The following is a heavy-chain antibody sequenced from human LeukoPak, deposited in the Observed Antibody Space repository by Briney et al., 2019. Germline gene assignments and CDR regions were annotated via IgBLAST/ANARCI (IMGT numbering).Heavy chain of an antibody. CDR1: GGSIRSSDDY. Sequence: SETLSLTCSVSGGSIRSSDDYWGFVRQTPGKGLEWMGSIYYTGSSHYNPSLKSRATISVDTPKNQFSLKLTSVTAADTAVYYCTRAASSGPLFTYHMDVWGKGTTVTVSS. CDR3: TRAASSGPLFTYHMDV. CDR2: IYYTGSS. D-gene: IGHD3-22*01. V-gene: IGHV4-39*07. J-gene: IGHJ6*03.